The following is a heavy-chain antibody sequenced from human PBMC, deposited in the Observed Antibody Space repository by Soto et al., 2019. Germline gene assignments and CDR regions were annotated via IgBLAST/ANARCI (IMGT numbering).Heavy chain of an antibody. J-gene: IGHJ4*02. CDR1: GFTFSRYW. D-gene: IGHD2-15*01. Sequence: GGSLRLSRAASGFTFSRYWMTWVSQDPGRGLEWLANIKQDGSEIYYVDSVKGRFTISRDDAENSLYLQLNSLRAEDTAVYYCARDPICSGGSCYDYWGQGT. CDR3: ARDPICSGGSCYDY. V-gene: IGHV3-7*01. CDR2: IKQDGSEI.